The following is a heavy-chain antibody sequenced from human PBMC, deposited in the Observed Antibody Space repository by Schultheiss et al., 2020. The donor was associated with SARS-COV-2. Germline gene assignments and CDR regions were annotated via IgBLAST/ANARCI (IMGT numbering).Heavy chain of an antibody. J-gene: IGHJ4*02. V-gene: IGHV3-30*04. CDR1: GFSLFNYA. CDR2: MTDDGNTE. D-gene: IGHD6-13*01. Sequence: GGSLRLSCAASGFSLFNYAVNWVRRAPGKGLEWVALMTDDGNTEYYADSVKGRFTISRDNSNNAQYLQMNSLRPEDTGVYYCAKCPKVHGSTWYFDYWGQGTLVTVS. CDR3: AKCPKVHGSTWYFDY.